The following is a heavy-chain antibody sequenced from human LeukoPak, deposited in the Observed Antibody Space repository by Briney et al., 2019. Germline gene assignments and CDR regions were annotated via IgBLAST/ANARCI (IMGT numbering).Heavy chain of an antibody. Sequence: GESLKISCKDSGYSFTSYWIGWVRQMPGKGLEWMGIIYPGDSDTRYSPSFQGQVTISADKSISTAYLQWSSLKASDTAMYYCARRRYCSGGSCSYFDYWGQGTLVTVSS. CDR2: IYPGDSDT. CDR1: GYSFTSYW. J-gene: IGHJ4*02. D-gene: IGHD2-15*01. V-gene: IGHV5-51*01. CDR3: ARRRYCSGGSCSYFDY.